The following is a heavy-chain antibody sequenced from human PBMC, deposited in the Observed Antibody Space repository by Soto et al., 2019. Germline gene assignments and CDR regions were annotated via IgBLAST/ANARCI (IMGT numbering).Heavy chain of an antibody. CDR2: IYYSGST. V-gene: IGHV4-31*03. Sequence: SETLSLTCTVSGGSVSSGDYYWSWIRQHPGKGLEWIGYIYYSGSTYYNPSLKSRVTISLDTSKNQFSLKLSSVTAADTAVYYCARDQNRGFGAPYAFDIWGQGTMVTVSS. J-gene: IGHJ3*02. CDR1: GGSVSSGDYY. CDR3: ARDQNRGFGAPYAFDI. D-gene: IGHD5-12*01.